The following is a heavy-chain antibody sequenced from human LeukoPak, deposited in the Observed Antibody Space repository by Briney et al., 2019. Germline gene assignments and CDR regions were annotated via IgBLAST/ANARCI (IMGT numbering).Heavy chain of an antibody. CDR3: ARGTRITFGGVIVYYFDY. J-gene: IGHJ4*02. D-gene: IGHD3-16*02. V-gene: IGHV1-8*01. CDR1: GYTLTSYD. Sequence: ASVKVSCKASGYTLTSYDINWVRQATGQGLEWMGWMNPNSGNTGYAQKFQGRVTMTRNTSISTAYMELSSLRSEDTAVYYCARGTRITFGGVIVYYFDYWGQGTLVTVSS. CDR2: MNPNSGNT.